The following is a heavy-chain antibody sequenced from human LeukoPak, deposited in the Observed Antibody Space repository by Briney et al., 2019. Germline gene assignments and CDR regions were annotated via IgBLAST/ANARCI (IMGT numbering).Heavy chain of an antibody. CDR3: ARGFFNQPGPFDY. J-gene: IGHJ4*02. CDR1: GGSFSGYY. D-gene: IGHD1-14*01. Sequence: SETLSLTCAVYGGSFSGYYWSWIRQPPGKGLEWIGEINHSGSTNYNPSLKSRVTISVDTSKNQFSLKLSSVTAADTAVYYRARGFFNQPGPFDYWGQGTLVTVSS. V-gene: IGHV4-34*01. CDR2: INHSGST.